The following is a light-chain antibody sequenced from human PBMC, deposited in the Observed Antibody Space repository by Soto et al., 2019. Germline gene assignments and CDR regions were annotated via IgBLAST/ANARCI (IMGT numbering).Light chain of an antibody. J-gene: IGLJ1*01. Sequence: QSALTQPASVSGSPGQXITXSCTGTSSDVGGYNYVSWYQHHPGKAPKLIIYDVTNRPSGVSNPFSGSKSGNTASLTISGLQPEDEADYYCSSYTTSNTRQIVFGTGTKLTVL. CDR3: SSYTTSNTRQIV. CDR2: DVT. V-gene: IGLV2-14*03. CDR1: SSDVGGYNY.